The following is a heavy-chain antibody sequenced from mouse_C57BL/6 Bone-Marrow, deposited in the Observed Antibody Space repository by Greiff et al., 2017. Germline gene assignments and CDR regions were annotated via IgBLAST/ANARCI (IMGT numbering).Heavy chain of an antibody. CDR3: AGSRDYEDSWFAY. J-gene: IGHJ3*01. D-gene: IGHD2-3*01. CDR1: GYTFTSYG. Sequence: QVQLKESGAELARPGASVKLSCKASGYTFTSYGIRWVKQRTGQGLEWIGEIYPRSGNTYYNEKFKGKATLTADKSSSTAYMELRSLTSEDSSVYSCAGSRDYEDSWFAYWGQGTLVTVSA. V-gene: IGHV1-81*01. CDR2: IYPRSGNT.